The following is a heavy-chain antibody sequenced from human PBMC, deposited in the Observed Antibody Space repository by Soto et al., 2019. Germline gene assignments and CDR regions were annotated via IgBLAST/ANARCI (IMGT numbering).Heavy chain of an antibody. CDR1: GFTFSNYF. V-gene: IGHV3-74*01. Sequence: LRLSCAASGFTFSNYFMHWVRQVPGEGLVWVSRMGGDGKTISYADSVKGRFTISRDNAKNTLYLQMNSLRVEDTAVYYCARTYVPGIAGFDPWGQGTLVTVSS. CDR2: MGGDGKTI. CDR3: ARTYVPGIAGFDP. J-gene: IGHJ5*02. D-gene: IGHD1-1*01.